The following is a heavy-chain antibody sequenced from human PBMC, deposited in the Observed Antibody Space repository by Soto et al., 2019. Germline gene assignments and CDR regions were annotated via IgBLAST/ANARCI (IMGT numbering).Heavy chain of an antibody. CDR1: GFTFNNFG. CDR2: IAAYNGNS. D-gene: IGHD2-15*01. V-gene: IGHV1-18*04. CDR3: ARGFRWSTPLDY. J-gene: IGHJ4*02. Sequence: QVQLVQSGPDVKKPGASLKVSCKASGFTFNNFGFNWVRQAPGQGLEWMGWIAAYNGNSDYAQKFRDRLTMTTDTATRTAYMELRSQTTDDKAVYYYARGFRWSTPLDYWGQGTLLTVSS.